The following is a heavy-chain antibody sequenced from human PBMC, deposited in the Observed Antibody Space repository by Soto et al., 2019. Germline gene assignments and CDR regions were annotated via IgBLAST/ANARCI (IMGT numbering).Heavy chain of an antibody. Sequence: LRLSCEASGFTFSNYAMSWVRQAPGKGLEWVSAISGGGAAPYYVDSVKGRFTISRDNIKITLYLHMDNLRPEDTGIYYCAKPTSFVTCFDSWGQGTLVTVSS. V-gene: IGHV3-23*01. CDR3: AKPTSFVTCFDS. J-gene: IGHJ5*01. CDR1: GFTFSNYA. CDR2: ISGGGAAP. D-gene: IGHD3-16*02.